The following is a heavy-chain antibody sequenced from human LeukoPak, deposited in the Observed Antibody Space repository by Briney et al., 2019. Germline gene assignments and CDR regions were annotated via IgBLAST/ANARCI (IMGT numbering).Heavy chain of an antibody. Sequence: GESLKISCKGSGYSFTSYWMHWVRQAPGKGLVWVSHINTDGSNTRYADSVKGRFTISRDNTKNTLYLQMNSLRAEDTAVYYCARDRYAGRLESDYWGQGTLVTVSS. J-gene: IGHJ4*02. CDR2: INTDGSNT. V-gene: IGHV3-74*01. CDR3: ARDRYAGRLESDY. CDR1: GYSFTSYW. D-gene: IGHD1-26*01.